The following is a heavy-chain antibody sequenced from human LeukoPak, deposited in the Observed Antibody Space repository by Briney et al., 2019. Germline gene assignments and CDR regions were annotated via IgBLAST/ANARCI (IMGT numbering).Heavy chain of an antibody. CDR3: ARADSSGLGY. D-gene: IGHD3-22*01. CDR1: GYSISSGYY. CDR2: IYHSGST. Sequence: SETLSLTCTVSGYSISSGYYWGWIRQPPGKGLEWIGSIYHSGSTYYNPSLKSRVTISVDTSKNQFSLKLSSVTAADTAVYYCARADSSGLGYWGQGTLVTVSS. V-gene: IGHV4-38-2*02. J-gene: IGHJ4*02.